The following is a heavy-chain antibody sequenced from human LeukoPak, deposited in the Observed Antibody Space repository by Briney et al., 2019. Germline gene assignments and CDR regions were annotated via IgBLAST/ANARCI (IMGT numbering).Heavy chain of an antibody. J-gene: IGHJ5*02. V-gene: IGHV1-69-2*01. D-gene: IGHD2-2*01. CDR3: ATDIAIVVVPAAGSPFDP. Sequence: ASVKVSCKVSGYTFTDYYMHWVQQAPGKGLEWMGLVDPEDGETIYAEKFQGRVTITADTSTVTAYMELSSLRSEDTAVYYCATDIAIVVVPAAGSPFDPWGQGTLVTVSS. CDR1: GYTFTDYY. CDR2: VDPEDGET.